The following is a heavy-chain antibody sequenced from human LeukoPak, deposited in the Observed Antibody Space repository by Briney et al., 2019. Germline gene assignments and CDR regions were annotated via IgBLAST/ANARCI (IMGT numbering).Heavy chain of an antibody. J-gene: IGHJ4*02. D-gene: IGHD6-13*01. V-gene: IGHV1-2*02. Sequence: ASVKVSCKASGYTFTGYYMHWVRQAPGQGHEWMGWINPNSGGTNYAQKLQGRVTMTRDTSISTAYMELSRLRSDDTAVYYCASGIAAAGTDYFDYWGQGTLVTVSS. CDR3: ASGIAAAGTDYFDY. CDR2: INPNSGGT. CDR1: GYTFTGYY.